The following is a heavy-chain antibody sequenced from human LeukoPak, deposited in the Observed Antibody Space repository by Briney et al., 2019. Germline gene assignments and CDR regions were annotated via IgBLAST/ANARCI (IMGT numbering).Heavy chain of an antibody. CDR3: AREKKQQLVPLDY. Sequence: PGGSLRLSCAASGFTVSSSYMSRVRQAPGKGLEWVSVIYSGGDTYYADSVKGRFTISRDNAKNSLYLQMNSLRAEDTAVYYCAREKKQQLVPLDYWGQGTLVTVSS. V-gene: IGHV3-53*01. CDR1: GFTVSSSY. J-gene: IGHJ4*02. CDR2: IYSGGDT. D-gene: IGHD6-13*01.